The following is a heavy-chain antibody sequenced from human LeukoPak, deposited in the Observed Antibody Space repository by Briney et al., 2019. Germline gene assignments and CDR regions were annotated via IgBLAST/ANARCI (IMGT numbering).Heavy chain of an antibody. CDR2: ISSNGGST. J-gene: IGHJ6*02. Sequence: GGSLRLSCAASGFTFSSYAMHWVRQAPGKGLEYVSAISSNGGSTYYANSVKGRFTISRDNSKNTLYLQMGSLRAEDMAVYYCARGPYPYSASYTPRYYYYGMDVWGQGTTVTVSS. CDR3: ARGPYPYSASYTPRYYYYGMDV. V-gene: IGHV3-64*01. D-gene: IGHD1-26*01. CDR1: GFTFSSYA.